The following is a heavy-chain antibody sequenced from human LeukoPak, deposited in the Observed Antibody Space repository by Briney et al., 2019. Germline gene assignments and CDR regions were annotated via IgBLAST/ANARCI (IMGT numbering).Heavy chain of an antibody. Sequence: GGSLRLSCAASGFTFSSYAMSWVRQAPGKGLEWVSAISGSGGSTYYADSVKGRFTISRDNSKNTLYLQMNSLRAEDTAVYYCAKDSGYDSSGYYYSRFDYWGQGTLATVSS. CDR3: AKDSGYDSSGYYYSRFDY. V-gene: IGHV3-23*01. J-gene: IGHJ4*02. CDR1: GFTFSSYA. D-gene: IGHD3-22*01. CDR2: ISGSGGST.